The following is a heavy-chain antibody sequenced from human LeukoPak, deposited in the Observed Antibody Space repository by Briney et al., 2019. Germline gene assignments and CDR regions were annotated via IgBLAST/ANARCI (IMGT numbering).Heavy chain of an antibody. D-gene: IGHD2-15*01. Sequence: ASVKVSCKASGYTFASYGITWVRQAPGQGVEWMGWISAYSGNTDYAQKLQGRVTMTTDTSTSTAYMELRSLRSDDTAVYYCARDGYCSGGSCYNSRYGMDVWGKGTTVTVSS. CDR2: ISAYSGNT. CDR3: ARDGYCSGGSCYNSRYGMDV. V-gene: IGHV1-18*04. J-gene: IGHJ6*04. CDR1: GYTFASYG.